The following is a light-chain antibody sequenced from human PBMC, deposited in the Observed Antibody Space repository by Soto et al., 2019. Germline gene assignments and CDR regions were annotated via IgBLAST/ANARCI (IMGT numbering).Light chain of an antibody. V-gene: IGKV1-9*01. Sequence: DIQLTQSPSFLSASVGDRVTITCRASQGISSYLAWYQQKPGKAPKLLIYTASTLQSGVPSRFSGSGSGTEFTLTISSLQPEDFATYYCQQLNGYPLTFGGGTKVAIK. CDR3: QQLNGYPLT. CDR1: QGISSY. J-gene: IGKJ4*01. CDR2: TAS.